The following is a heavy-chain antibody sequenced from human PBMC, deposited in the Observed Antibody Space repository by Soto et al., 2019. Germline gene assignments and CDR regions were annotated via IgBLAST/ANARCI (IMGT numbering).Heavy chain of an antibody. V-gene: IGHV3-23*01. CDR3: AKRSTTGSYYFDY. CDR2: ISGGGTST. J-gene: IGHJ4*02. Sequence: EVQLLESGGGLVQPGGSLRLSCAASGFTFSSYGMSWVRQAPGKGLECVSSISGGGTSTFYADSVKGRFTISRDNSKNTLYLQINILSAEDTAVYYCAKRSTTGSYYFDYWGQGTLVTLSS. D-gene: IGHD6-6*01. CDR1: GFTFSSYG.